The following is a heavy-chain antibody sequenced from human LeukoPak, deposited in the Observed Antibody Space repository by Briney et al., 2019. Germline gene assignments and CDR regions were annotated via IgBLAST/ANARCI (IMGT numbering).Heavy chain of an antibody. CDR2: ISSSSSYI. Sequence: PGGSLRLSCAASGFTFSSYSMNWVRQAPGKGREWVSSISSSSSYIYYADSVKGRFTISRDNAKNSLYLQMNSLRAEDTAVYYCARDDYGGKLYFDYWGQGTLVTVSS. CDR1: GFTFSSYS. J-gene: IGHJ4*02. D-gene: IGHD4-23*01. CDR3: ARDDYGGKLYFDY. V-gene: IGHV3-21*01.